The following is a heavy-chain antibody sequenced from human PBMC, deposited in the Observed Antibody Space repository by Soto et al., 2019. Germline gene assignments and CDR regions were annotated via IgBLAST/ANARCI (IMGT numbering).Heavy chain of an antibody. J-gene: IGHJ6*02. CDR1: GGTFSSHS. CDR3: ARDVPLNYYDGTFSYYAMDV. CDR2: IIPFFKAA. Sequence: SVKGSGKSSGGTFSSHSISWVRQAPGQGLEWMGGIIPFFKAANYAQKFQGRVTITADDSTSTAYMDLYSLRSEDTAVYYCARDVPLNYYDGTFSYYAMDVWGQGTTVTV. V-gene: IGHV1-69*13. D-gene: IGHD3-16*01.